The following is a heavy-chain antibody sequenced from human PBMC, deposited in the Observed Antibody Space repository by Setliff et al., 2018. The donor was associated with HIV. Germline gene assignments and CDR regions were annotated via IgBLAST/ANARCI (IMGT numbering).Heavy chain of an antibody. V-gene: IGHV1-2*02. CDR1: AYTFTAYY. CDR2: INPNSGGT. Sequence: ASVKVSCKAFAYTFTAYYLHWVRQAPGRGLEWMGWINPNSGGTNYAQKFQGRVTMTRDTPLITRTRDRPITTVYMESTRLTSDDTATYYCARNPIQIKRWSPGETWFDTWGQGTLVTVSS. D-gene: IGHD7-27*01. J-gene: IGHJ5*02. CDR3: ARNPIQIKRWSPGETWFDT.